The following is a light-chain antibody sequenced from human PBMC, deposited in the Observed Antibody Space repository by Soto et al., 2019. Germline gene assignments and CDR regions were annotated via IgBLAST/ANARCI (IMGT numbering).Light chain of an antibody. Sequence: DIQMTQAPSSLSASVGDRLTITCRASQSISTSLAWFQHKPGKAPKRLIYAASTLQSGVPSRFSGSGSGTGFTLTISSLQPEDFATYYCRQHSSYPCTFSQGTRLGIK. CDR2: AAS. J-gene: IGKJ5*01. CDR3: RQHSSYPCT. V-gene: IGKV1-17*01. CDR1: QSISTS.